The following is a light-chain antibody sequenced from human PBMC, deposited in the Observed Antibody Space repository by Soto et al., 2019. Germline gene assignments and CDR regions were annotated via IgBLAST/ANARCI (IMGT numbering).Light chain of an antibody. V-gene: IGLV1-51*02. CDR3: GTWKSSRSAV. Sequence: QSVLTQPPSVSAAPGQKVTISCSGSSSNIGNNYVSWYQQLPGTAPKLLIYENNKRPSGIPDRFSGSKSGTSATLGITGLRTGEGADNYCGTWKSSRSAVFGGGTKLTVL. CDR1: SSNIGNNY. CDR2: ENN. J-gene: IGLJ2*01.